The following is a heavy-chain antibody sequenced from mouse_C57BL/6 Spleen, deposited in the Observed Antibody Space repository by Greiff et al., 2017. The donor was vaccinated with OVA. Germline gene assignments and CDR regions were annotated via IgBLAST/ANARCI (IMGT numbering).Heavy chain of an antibody. D-gene: IGHD1-1*01. CDR2: ISAGGSYT. J-gene: IGHJ1*03. CDR1: GFTFSSYA. Sequence: EVKLMESGGGLVKPGGSLKLSCAASGFTFSSYAMSWVRQTPEKRLEWVATISAGGSYTYYPDNVQGRFTISRDNSKNNRYLQMSHLESEDTDMYYSARDQGDYAYWYFDGWGTGTTVTVSS. V-gene: IGHV5-4*01. CDR3: ARDQGDYAYWYFDG.